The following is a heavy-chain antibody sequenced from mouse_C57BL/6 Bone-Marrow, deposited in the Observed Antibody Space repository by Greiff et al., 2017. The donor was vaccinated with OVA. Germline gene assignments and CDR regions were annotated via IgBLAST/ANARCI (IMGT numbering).Heavy chain of an antibody. V-gene: IGHV1-82*01. CDR2: IYPGDGDT. D-gene: IGHD2-4*01. CDR3: ARLEVYYDYDLYAMDY. CDR1: GYAFRSSW. Sequence: VQLQQSGPELVKPGASVKISCKASGYAFRSSWMNWVKQRPGKGLEWIGRIYPGDGDTNYNGKFKGKATLTADKSSSTAYMQLSSLTSEDSAVYFCARLEVYYDYDLYAMDYWGQGTSVTVSS. J-gene: IGHJ4*01.